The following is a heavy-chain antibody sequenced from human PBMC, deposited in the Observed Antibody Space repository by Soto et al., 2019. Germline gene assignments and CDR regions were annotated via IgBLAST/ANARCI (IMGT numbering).Heavy chain of an antibody. CDR2: IVVGSGNT. V-gene: IGHV1-58*01. D-gene: IGHD3-9*01. Sequence: SVKVSCKASGFTFTSSAVQWVRQARGQRLEWIGWIVVGSGNTNYAQKFQERVTITRDMSTSTAYMELSSLRSEDTAVYYCAAKGDYDILTGHPNWFDPWGQGTLVTVSS. CDR3: AAKGDYDILTGHPNWFDP. CDR1: GFTFTSSA. J-gene: IGHJ5*02.